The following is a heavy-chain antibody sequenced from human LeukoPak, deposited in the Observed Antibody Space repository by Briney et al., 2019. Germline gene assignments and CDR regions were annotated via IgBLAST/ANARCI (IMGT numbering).Heavy chain of an antibody. CDR1: GGSFSGYY. J-gene: IGHJ6*04. Sequence: PSETLSLTCAVYGGSFSGYYWSWIRQPPGKGLEWIGEINHSGSPNYNPSLKSRVTISVDTSKKQFSLKLSSVTAADTAVYYCARGGITMVRGVFGYYYYGMDVWGKGTTVTVSS. D-gene: IGHD3-10*01. V-gene: IGHV4-34*01. CDR2: INHSGSP. CDR3: ARGGITMVRGVFGYYYYGMDV.